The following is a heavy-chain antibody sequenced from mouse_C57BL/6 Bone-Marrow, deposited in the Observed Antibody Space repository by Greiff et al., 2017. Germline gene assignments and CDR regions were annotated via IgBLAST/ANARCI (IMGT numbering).Heavy chain of an antibody. CDR1: GFTFSDYG. CDR2: ISSGSSTI. CDR3: ASTPWFAY. J-gene: IGHJ3*01. V-gene: IGHV5-17*01. Sequence: EVKLMESGGGLVKPGGSLKLSCAASGFTFSDYGMHWVRQAPEKGLEWVAYISSGSSTIYYADKVKGRFTISRDNAKNTLFLQMTSLRSEYTAMYYCASTPWFAYWGQGTLVTVSA.